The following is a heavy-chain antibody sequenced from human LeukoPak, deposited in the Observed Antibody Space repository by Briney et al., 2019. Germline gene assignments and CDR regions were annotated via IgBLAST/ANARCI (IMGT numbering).Heavy chain of an antibody. J-gene: IGHJ4*02. CDR2: IKQDGSEK. Sequence: GGSLRLSCAASGFTFSSYWMSWVRQAPGKGLEWVANIKQDGSEKYYVDSVKGRFTISRDNAKNSLYLQMNSLRAEDTAVYYCARVYQQLVRGFDYWGQGTLVTVSS. V-gene: IGHV3-7*01. CDR1: GFTFSSYW. D-gene: IGHD6-13*01. CDR3: ARVYQQLVRGFDY.